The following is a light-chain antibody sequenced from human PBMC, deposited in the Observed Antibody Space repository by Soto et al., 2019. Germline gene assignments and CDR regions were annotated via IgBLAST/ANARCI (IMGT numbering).Light chain of an antibody. CDR3: QQLYSYSS. CDR2: AAS. CDR1: RDISRY. Sequence: DIQLTQSPSFVSASVGERVTITCRASRDISRYLAWYQQKPGEAPKLLISAASTLQSGVPSRFSGSGSGPEFTLTVSYLLPEDFATYYCQQLYSYSSFGQGTRLENK. J-gene: IGKJ5*01. V-gene: IGKV1-9*01.